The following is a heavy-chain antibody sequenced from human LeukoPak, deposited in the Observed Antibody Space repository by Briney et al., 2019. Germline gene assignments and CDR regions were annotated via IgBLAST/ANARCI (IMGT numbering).Heavy chain of an antibody. CDR3: ARGRRRIQLWYRGSFDY. D-gene: IGHD5-18*01. Sequence: SETLSLTCAVYGGSFSGYYWSWIRQPPGKGLEWIGEINHSGSTNYNPSLKSRVTISVDTYKNQFSLKLSSVTAADTAVYYCARGRRRIQLWYRGSFDYWGQGTLVTVSS. CDR2: INHSGST. J-gene: IGHJ4*02. V-gene: IGHV4-34*01. CDR1: GGSFSGYY.